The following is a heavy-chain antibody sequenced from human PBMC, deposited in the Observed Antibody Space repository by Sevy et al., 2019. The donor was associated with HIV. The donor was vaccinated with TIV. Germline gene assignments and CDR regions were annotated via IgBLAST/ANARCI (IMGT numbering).Heavy chain of an antibody. CDR3: ARGYGDYRIDAFDI. CDR1: GFAFSSYG. J-gene: IGHJ3*02. D-gene: IGHD4-17*01. CDR2: IWYDGSNK. Sequence: GGSLRLSCAASGFAFSSYGMHWVRQAPGKGLGWVAVIWYDGSNKYYADSVKGRFTISRDNSKNTLYLQMNSLRAEDTAVYYCARGYGDYRIDAFDIWGQGTMVTVSS. V-gene: IGHV3-33*01.